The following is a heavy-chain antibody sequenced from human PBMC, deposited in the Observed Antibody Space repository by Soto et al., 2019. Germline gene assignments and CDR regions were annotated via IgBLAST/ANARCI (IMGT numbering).Heavy chain of an antibody. D-gene: IGHD1-26*01. CDR3: ARDGEWELLPADY. V-gene: IGHV3-33*01. CDR1: GFTFSSYG. CDR2: IWYDGSNK. J-gene: IGHJ4*02. Sequence: QVQLVESGGGVVQPGRSLRLSCAASGFTFSSYGMHWVRQAPGKGLEWVAVIWYDGSNKYYADSVKGRFTISRDNSQNTLYLQMNSLRAEDKAVYYCARDGEWELLPADYWGQGTLVTVSS.